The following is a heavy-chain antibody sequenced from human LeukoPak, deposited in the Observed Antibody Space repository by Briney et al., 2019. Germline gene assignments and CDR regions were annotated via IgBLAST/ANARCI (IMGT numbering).Heavy chain of an antibody. CDR1: GYTFTNYF. V-gene: IGHV1-46*01. J-gene: IGHJ5*02. D-gene: IGHD2-21*02. CDR2: INPIGCST. CDR3: ARRDCVGDCYSNWFDP. Sequence: SSVKVSVKSSGYTFTNYFMHWVRQAPGQGLEWVGIINPIGCSTCYAQKFQGRITITTDMSTSTAYLELSSLKSADTAVYYCARRDCVGDCYSNWFDPWGQGTLVTVSS.